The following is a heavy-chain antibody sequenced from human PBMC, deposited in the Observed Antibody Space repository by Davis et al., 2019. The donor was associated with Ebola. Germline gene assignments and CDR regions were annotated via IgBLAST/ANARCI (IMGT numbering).Heavy chain of an antibody. CDR3: ARSSYQPDY. D-gene: IGHD2-2*01. CDR2: INPDGSFT. Sequence: PGGSLRLSCAASGFTFTNAWMSWVRQAPGKGLVWVSRINPDGSFTDYADSVKGRFSISRDSTSNTLYLQMNGLRAEDTAVYYCARSSYQPDYWGQGTLVTVSS. J-gene: IGHJ4*02. V-gene: IGHV3-74*01. CDR1: GFTFTNAW.